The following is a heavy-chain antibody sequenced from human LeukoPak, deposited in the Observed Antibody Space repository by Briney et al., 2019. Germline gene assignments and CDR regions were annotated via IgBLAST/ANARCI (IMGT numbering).Heavy chain of an antibody. D-gene: IGHD1-26*01. V-gene: IGHV3-48*03. CDR2: ISSSGSAT. Sequence: GGSLRLSCAAPGFTFSSYEMNWVRQAPGKGLEWVSYISSSGSATYYADSVKGRFTISRDNAKNSLYLQMNSLRAEDTAVYYCARGWEQANWYFDLWGRGTLVTVSS. J-gene: IGHJ2*01. CDR3: ARGWEQANWYFDL. CDR1: GFTFSSYE.